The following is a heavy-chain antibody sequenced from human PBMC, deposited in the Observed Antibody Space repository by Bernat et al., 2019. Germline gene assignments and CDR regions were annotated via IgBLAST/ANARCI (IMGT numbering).Heavy chain of an antibody. CDR1: GGSFSGYY. Sequence: QVQLQQWRAGLLKPSETLSLTCAVYGGSFSGYYWSWIRQPPGKGLEWIGEINHSGSTNYNTSLKSRVTISVDTSKNQFSLKLSYVTAADTAVYYCARVATIFGVVRYWGQGILINASS. V-gene: IGHV4-34*01. CDR2: INHSGST. J-gene: IGHJ4*02. CDR3: ARVATIFGVVRY. D-gene: IGHD3-3*01.